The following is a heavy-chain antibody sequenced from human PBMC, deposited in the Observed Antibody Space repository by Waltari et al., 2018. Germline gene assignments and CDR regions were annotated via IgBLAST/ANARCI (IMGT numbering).Heavy chain of an antibody. CDR2: IYSGGST. CDR1: GFTVSSNY. Sequence: EVQLVESGGGLIQPGGSLRLSCAASGFTVSSNYMSWVRQAPGKGLEWVSVIYSGGSTYYADSVKGRFTISRDNSKNTLYLQMNSLRAEDTAVYYCARDEADSSGYSDYWGQGTLVTVSS. J-gene: IGHJ4*02. V-gene: IGHV3-53*01. D-gene: IGHD3-22*01. CDR3: ARDEADSSGYSDY.